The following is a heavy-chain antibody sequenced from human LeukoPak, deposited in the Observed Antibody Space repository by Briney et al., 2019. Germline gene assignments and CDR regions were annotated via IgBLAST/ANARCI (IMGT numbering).Heavy chain of an antibody. CDR1: GFTFDDYA. CDR2: IRTKAYGCTP. D-gene: IGHD6-13*01. CDR3: TRGPLIIASASHDAFDI. V-gene: IGHV3-49*04. Sequence: GGSLRLSCVASGFTFDDYAVSWVRQAPGKGLEGVGFIRTKAYGCTPEYAASVNGRFTISRDDPKYFAYLQMNSLKTEDTAVYYCTRGPLIIASASHDAFDIWGQGTMVTVSS. J-gene: IGHJ3*02.